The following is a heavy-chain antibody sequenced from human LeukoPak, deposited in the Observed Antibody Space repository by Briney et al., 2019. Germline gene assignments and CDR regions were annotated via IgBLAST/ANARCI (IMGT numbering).Heavy chain of an antibody. Sequence: PSETLSLTCTVSGVSISDYYWSWIRQPPGKGLEWIGYIYYSGTTDYNPSLKSRVTISLDTSKNQISLKLSSVTAADTAVYFCARDKGPYWYFDLWGRGTLVTVSS. J-gene: IGHJ2*01. CDR1: GVSISDYY. CDR3: ARDKGPYWYFDL. V-gene: IGHV4-59*01. CDR2: IYYSGTT.